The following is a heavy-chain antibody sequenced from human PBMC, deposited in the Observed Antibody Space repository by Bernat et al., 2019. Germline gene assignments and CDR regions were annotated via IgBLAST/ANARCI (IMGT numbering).Heavy chain of an antibody. J-gene: IGHJ3*02. Sequence: QMQLVQSGPEVKKPGTSVKVSCKASGFTFTSSAMQWVRQARGQRLEWIGWIVVGSGNTNYAQKFQERVTITRDMSTSTAYMELSSLRSEDTAVYYCARDNWAQVVLDAFDIWGQGTMVTVSS. CDR3: ARDNWAQVVLDAFDI. CDR2: IVVGSGNT. V-gene: IGHV1-58*02. D-gene: IGHD7-27*01. CDR1: GFTFTSSA.